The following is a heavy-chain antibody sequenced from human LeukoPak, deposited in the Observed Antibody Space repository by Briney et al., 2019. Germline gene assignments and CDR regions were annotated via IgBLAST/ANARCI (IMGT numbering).Heavy chain of an antibody. CDR1: GFTFSSYG. D-gene: IGHD2-15*01. Sequence: GGSLRLSCAASGFTFSSYGMHWVRQAPGKGLEWVAVISYDGSNKYYADSVKGRFTISRDNSKNTLYLQMNSLRAEDTAVYYCAKDSGRSGYYYYYMDVWGKGTTVTVSS. V-gene: IGHV3-30*18. CDR3: AKDSGRSGYYYYYMDV. CDR2: ISYDGSNK. J-gene: IGHJ6*03.